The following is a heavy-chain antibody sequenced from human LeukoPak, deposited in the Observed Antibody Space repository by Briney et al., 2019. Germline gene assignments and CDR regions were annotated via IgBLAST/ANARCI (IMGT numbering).Heavy chain of an antibody. Sequence: SETLSLTCTVSGGSISSSSYYWGWIRQPPGKGLEWIGSIYYSGSTYYNPSLKSRVTISVDTSKNQFSLKLSSVAAADTAVYYCARRRVVAATLDYWGQGTLVTVSS. D-gene: IGHD2-15*01. J-gene: IGHJ4*02. CDR1: GGSISSSSYY. CDR3: ARRRVVAATLDY. CDR2: IYYSGST. V-gene: IGHV4-39*01.